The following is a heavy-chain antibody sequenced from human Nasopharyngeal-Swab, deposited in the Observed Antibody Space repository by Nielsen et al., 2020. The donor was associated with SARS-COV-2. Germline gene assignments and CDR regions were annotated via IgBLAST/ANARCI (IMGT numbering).Heavy chain of an antibody. CDR1: GFTFSPYT. CDR2: ITSGNSV. V-gene: IGHV3-48*04. J-gene: IGHJ4*02. Sequence: GESLKISCATSGFTFSPYTMTWVRQAPGKGLQWISDITSGNSVQYADSVRGRFTISRDNAKNSLYLQMNSLTAEDTAVYYCARERGGVYGDYWGQGTLVTVSS. CDR3: ARERGGVYGDY. D-gene: IGHD5/OR15-5a*01.